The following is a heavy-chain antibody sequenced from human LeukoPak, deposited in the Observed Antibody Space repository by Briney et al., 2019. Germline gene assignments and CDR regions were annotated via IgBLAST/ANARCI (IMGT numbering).Heavy chain of an antibody. Sequence: SETLSLTCSVSGDSISTSSYYWGWIRQPPGKGLEWIGTIYYSGSTYYNPSLTSRVTISVDTSKNQFSLKLNSVTAADTAVYYCAREEVTTVTTSFDYWGQGTLVTVSS. D-gene: IGHD4-17*01. J-gene: IGHJ4*02. V-gene: IGHV4-39*07. CDR3: AREEVTTVTTSFDY. CDR2: IYYSGST. CDR1: GDSISTSSYY.